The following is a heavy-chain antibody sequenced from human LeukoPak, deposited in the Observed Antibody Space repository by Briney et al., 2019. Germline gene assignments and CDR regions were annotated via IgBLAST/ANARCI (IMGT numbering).Heavy chain of an antibody. D-gene: IGHD6-19*01. CDR2: INTDKGST. CDR3: ARGGSGWYVDY. Sequence: ASVKVSCKASDYTFTNYDINWVRQAPGQGLEWMGWINTDKGSTNYVQKFQGRVTMTTDTSTRTAYMEVRSLRSDDTAAYYCARGGSGWYVDYWGQGTLVTVSS. J-gene: IGHJ4*02. CDR1: DYTFTNYD. V-gene: IGHV1-18*01.